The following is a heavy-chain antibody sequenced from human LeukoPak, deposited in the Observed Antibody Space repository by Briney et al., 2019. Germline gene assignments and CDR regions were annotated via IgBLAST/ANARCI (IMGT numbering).Heavy chain of an antibody. J-gene: IGHJ4*02. D-gene: IGHD6-19*01. V-gene: IGHV3-53*01. CDR2: IYSGGGT. Sequence: PGGSLRPSCAASGFTVSSIYMSWVRQAPGKGPQWVSLIYSGGGTYYADSVKGRFTISRDNSKNTLYLQMNSLRAEDTAVYYCAREGSSGFVGYWGQGTLVTVSS. CDR3: AREGSSGFVGY. CDR1: GFTVSSIY.